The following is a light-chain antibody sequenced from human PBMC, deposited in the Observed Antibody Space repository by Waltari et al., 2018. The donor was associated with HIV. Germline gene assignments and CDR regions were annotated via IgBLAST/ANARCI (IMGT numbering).Light chain of an antibody. CDR2: KAS. CDR1: QSIDTW. J-gene: IGKJ1*01. V-gene: IGKV1-5*03. CDR3: QHYNTSSPWT. Sequence: DIQMTQSPSTLSTSVGDRLSIPCRASQSIDTWLAWYQQKSGKAPKLLVYKASSLESGVPSSFSGSGSGTEFTLTISSLQPDDIATYYCQHYNTSSPWTFGQGTRVDI.